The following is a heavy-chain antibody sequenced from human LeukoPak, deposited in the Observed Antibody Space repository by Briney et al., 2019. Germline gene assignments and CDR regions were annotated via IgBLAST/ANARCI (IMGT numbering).Heavy chain of an antibody. J-gene: IGHJ4*02. Sequence: PGGSLRLSCAASGFTFSSYWMSWVRQAPGKGLEWVANIKEDGSEKYCVDSVKGRFTISRDNAKNSLYLQMNSLKTEDTAMYYCTIQLPPYGPIDYWGQGTLVTVSS. CDR1: GFTFSSYW. CDR2: IKEDGSEK. D-gene: IGHD4-17*01. CDR3: TIQLPPYGPIDY. V-gene: IGHV3-7*03.